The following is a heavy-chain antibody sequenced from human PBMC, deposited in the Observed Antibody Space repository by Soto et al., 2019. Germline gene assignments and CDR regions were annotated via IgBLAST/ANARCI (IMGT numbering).Heavy chain of an antibody. CDR1: GVSISSSSDY. CDR2: VFYSGST. V-gene: IGHV4-39*01. Sequence: QPQLQESGPGLVKPSETLSLTCTVSGVSISSSSDYWGWIRQPPGKGLEWIGSVFYSGSTYYNPSRESRVTISIDTSKNQFSLKLSSVTAADKAVYYCVRPVNFYYDYMDVWGKGTTVTVSS. J-gene: IGHJ6*03. CDR3: VRPVNFYYDYMDV.